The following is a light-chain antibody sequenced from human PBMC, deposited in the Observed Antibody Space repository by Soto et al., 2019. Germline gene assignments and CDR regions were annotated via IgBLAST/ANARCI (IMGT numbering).Light chain of an antibody. V-gene: IGKV1-5*01. Sequence: DIQMTQAPSSLSAYVGDRVTITCRASQSISTYLNWYQQKPGKAPKLLIYVASSLQSGVPSRFSGSGSGTEFTLTISSLQPDDFATYYCQHYNSYSEAFGQGTKVDIK. J-gene: IGKJ1*01. CDR3: QHYNSYSEA. CDR1: QSISTY. CDR2: VAS.